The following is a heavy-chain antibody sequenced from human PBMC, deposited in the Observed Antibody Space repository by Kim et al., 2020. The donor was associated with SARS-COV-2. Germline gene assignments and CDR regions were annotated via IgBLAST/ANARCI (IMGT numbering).Heavy chain of an antibody. CDR1: GYTFTGYY. CDR2: INPNSGGT. D-gene: IGHD3-9*01. J-gene: IGHJ4*02. V-gene: IGHV1-2*06. CDR3: ARDRGLRDLDPEEFDY. Sequence: ASVKVSCKASGYTFTGYYMHWVRQAPGQGLEWMGRINPNSGGTNYAQKFQGRVTMTRDTSISTAYMELSRLRSDDTAVYYCARDRGLRDLDPEEFDYWGQGTLVTVSS.